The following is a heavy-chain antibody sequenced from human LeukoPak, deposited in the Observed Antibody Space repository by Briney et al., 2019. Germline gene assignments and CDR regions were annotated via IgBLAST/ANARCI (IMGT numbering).Heavy chain of an antibody. D-gene: IGHD3-3*01. CDR2: IYSDNT. Sequence: PGGSLRLSCTVSGFTVSSNSMSWVRQAPGKGLEWVSFIYSDNTHYSDSVKGRFTISRDNSKNTLYLQMNSLRAEDTAVYYCARGGTIDRYYYYYYMDVWGKGTTVTVSS. CDR1: GFTVSSNS. V-gene: IGHV3-66*03. J-gene: IGHJ6*03. CDR3: ARGGTIDRYYYYYYMDV.